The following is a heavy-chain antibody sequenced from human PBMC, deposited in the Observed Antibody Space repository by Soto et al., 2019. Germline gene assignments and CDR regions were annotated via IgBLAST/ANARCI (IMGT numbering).Heavy chain of an antibody. D-gene: IGHD2-15*01. CDR2: ICPGYSNI. V-gene: IGHV5-51*01. CDR1: GYIFTDHC. J-gene: IGHJ6*02. Sequence: GESLKISCKGSGYIFTDHCIVWVRQMAGKGLEWVGIICPGYSNIIYSPSVQGQVTISADMSISTAYLQWSSLKASDTAIYYCARQGEIVDNPYGMDAWGQGSTVTLSS. CDR3: ARQGEIVDNPYGMDA.